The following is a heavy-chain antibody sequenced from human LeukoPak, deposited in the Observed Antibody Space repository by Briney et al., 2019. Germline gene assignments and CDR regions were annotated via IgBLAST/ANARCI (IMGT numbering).Heavy chain of an antibody. V-gene: IGHV3-30*03. D-gene: IGHD5-12*01. CDR2: ISYDGRQN. CDR1: GFTFSSYG. J-gene: IGHJ4*02. CDR3: GRWLPLDY. Sequence: GGSLRLSCAASGFTFSSYGMHWVRQTPGKGLEWVAVISYDGRQNYYADSVKGRFTISRDNSKNTLYLQMNSLRAEDTAVYYCGRWLPLDYWGQGTLVTVSS.